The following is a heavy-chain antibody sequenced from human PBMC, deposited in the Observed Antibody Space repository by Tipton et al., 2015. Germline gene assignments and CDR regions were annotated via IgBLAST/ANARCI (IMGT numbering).Heavy chain of an antibody. CDR2: IKHDEREK. D-gene: IGHD3-10*01. CDR3: AMFLSSESYYDY. V-gene: IGHV3-7*01. J-gene: IGHJ4*02. CDR1: GFTFSNYW. Sequence: GSLRLSCEASGFTFSNYWMSWVRQAPGKGLEWVANIKHDEREKYYVESVKGRLSTSRDNAKSSLYLQMNSLRVEDTAAYYCAMFLSSESYYDYWVQGTLVTVSS.